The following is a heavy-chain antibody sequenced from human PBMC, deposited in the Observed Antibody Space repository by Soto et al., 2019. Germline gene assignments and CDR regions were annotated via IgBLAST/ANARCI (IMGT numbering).Heavy chain of an antibody. CDR1: GGSISSYY. V-gene: IGHV4-59*05. CDR3: ARDGIAARNIDY. CDR2: IYYSGST. Sequence: PSETLSLTCTVSGGSISSYYWSWIRQPPGKGLEWIGSIYYSGSTYYNPSLKSRVTISVDTSKNQFSLKLSSVTAADTAVYYCARDGIAARNIDYWGQGTLVTVSS. J-gene: IGHJ4*02. D-gene: IGHD6-6*01.